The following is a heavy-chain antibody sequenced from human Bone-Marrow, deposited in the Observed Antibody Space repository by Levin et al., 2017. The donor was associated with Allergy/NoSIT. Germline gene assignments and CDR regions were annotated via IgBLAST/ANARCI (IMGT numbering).Heavy chain of an antibody. D-gene: IGHD6-13*01. Sequence: GGSLRLSCAASGFTFDDYAMHWVRQGPGKGLEWVSGISWNSGTIGYADSVKGRFTISRDNAKNSVYLQMNSLRVEDTALYYCASGASSSWCRAGVGDHWGQGTLVTVSS. J-gene: IGHJ4*02. V-gene: IGHV3-9*01. CDR2: ISWNSGTI. CDR1: GFTFDDYA. CDR3: ASGASSSWCRAGVGDH.